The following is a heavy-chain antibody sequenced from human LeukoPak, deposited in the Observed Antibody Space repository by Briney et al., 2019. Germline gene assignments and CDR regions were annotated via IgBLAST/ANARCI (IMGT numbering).Heavy chain of an antibody. J-gene: IGHJ5*02. CDR2: INPNSGGT. Sequence: ASVKVSCKASGYTFTGYCMHWVRQAPGQGLEWMGWINPNSGGTNYAQKFQGRVTMTRDTSISTAYMELSRLRSDDTAVYYCARGANWNYQTDWFDPWGQGTLVTVSS. D-gene: IGHD1-7*01. V-gene: IGHV1-2*02. CDR1: GYTFTGYC. CDR3: ARGANWNYQTDWFDP.